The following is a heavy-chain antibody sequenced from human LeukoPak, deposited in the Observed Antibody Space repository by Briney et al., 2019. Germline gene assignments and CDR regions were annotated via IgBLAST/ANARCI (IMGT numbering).Heavy chain of an antibody. CDR3: ARVSRSDGGGFDY. V-gene: IGHV3-48*04. J-gene: IGHJ4*02. D-gene: IGHD3-16*01. CDR2: ISSSSSTI. CDR1: GFTFSSYS. Sequence: PGGSLRLSCAASGFTFSSYSMNWVRQAPGKGLEWVSYISSSSSTIYYADSVKGRFTISRDNAKNSLYLQMNSLRAEDTAVYYCARVSRSDGGGFDYWGQGTLVTVSS.